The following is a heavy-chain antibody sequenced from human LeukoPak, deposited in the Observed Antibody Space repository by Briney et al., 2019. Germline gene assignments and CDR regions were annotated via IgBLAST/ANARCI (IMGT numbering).Heavy chain of an antibody. J-gene: IGHJ3*02. V-gene: IGHV1-8*03. CDR1: GGTFSSYA. CDR2: MNPNSGNT. Sequence: ASVKVSCKASGGTFSSYAISWVRQATGQRLEWMGWMNPNSGNTGYAQKFQGRVTITRNTSISTAYMELSSLRSEDTAVYYCARRIAAAGTGAFDIWGQGTRVTVSS. D-gene: IGHD6-13*01. CDR3: ARRIAAAGTGAFDI.